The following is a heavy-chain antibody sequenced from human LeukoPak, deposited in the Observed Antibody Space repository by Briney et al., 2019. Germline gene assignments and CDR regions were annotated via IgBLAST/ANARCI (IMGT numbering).Heavy chain of an antibody. D-gene: IGHD6-13*01. Sequence: GGSLRLSCAASGFTFDDFGMHGVRQAPGKGLEWVSGISWNSGSTGYADSVKGRFTISRDNAKKALYLEMNSLRTEDTALYYCAKDALGSSWYRGWFDPWGQGTLVTVSS. CDR1: GFTFDDFG. CDR2: ISWNSGST. J-gene: IGHJ5*02. V-gene: IGHV3-9*01. CDR3: AKDALGSSWYRGWFDP.